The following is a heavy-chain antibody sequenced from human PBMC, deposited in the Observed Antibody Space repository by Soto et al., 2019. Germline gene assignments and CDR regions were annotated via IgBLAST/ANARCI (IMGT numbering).Heavy chain of an antibody. CDR2: ISYDGSNK. J-gene: IGHJ3*02. Sequence: GGSLRLSCAASGFTFSSYAMHWVRQAPGKGLEWVAVISYDGSNKYYADSVKGRFTISRDNSKNTLYLQMNSLRAEDTAVYYCARRTGEDAFDIWGQGTMVTVSS. V-gene: IGHV3-30*04. CDR3: ARRTGEDAFDI. D-gene: IGHD7-27*01. CDR1: GFTFSSYA.